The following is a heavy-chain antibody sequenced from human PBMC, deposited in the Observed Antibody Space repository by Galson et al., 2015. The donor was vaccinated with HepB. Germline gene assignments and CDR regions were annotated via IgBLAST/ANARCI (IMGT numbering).Heavy chain of an antibody. J-gene: IGHJ4*02. D-gene: IGHD1-26*01. CDR3: ARDLGGIVGATCVY. CDR2: IKQDGSEK. V-gene: IGHV3-7*03. Sequence: SLRLSCAASGFTFSTYWMSWVRQAPGKGLEWVANIKQDGSEKYYVDSARGRFTISRDNAENSLYLQMNSLRAEDTAVYYCARDLGGIVGATCVYWGQGTLVTVSS. CDR1: GFTFSTYW.